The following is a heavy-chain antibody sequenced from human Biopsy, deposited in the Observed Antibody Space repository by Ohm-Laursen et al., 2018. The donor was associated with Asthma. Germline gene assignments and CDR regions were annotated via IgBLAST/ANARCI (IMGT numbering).Heavy chain of an antibody. CDR3: ARDLMDWYSPSLDF. CDR2: LSHDNNYK. V-gene: IGHV3-30*04. J-gene: IGHJ4*02. D-gene: IGHD3/OR15-3a*01. Sequence: SLRLSCAASGFNLNTYTVSWVRQAPGKGLAWVSTLSHDNNYKGYADSVKGRFTISRDYSKTSVYLQMNSLRPDDTAVYFCARDLMDWYSPSLDFWGQGTLVTVSS. CDR1: GFNLNTYT.